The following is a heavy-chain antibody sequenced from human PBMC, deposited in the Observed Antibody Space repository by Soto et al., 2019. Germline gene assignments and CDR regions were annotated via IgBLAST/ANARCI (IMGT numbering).Heavy chain of an antibody. CDR2: IYVGDSDA. D-gene: IGHD5-18*01. CDR3: ARGSRTGYTYGQYYYYSGMDV. J-gene: IGHJ6*02. V-gene: IGHV5-51*01. CDR1: GYNFATYW. Sequence: GESLKISCKGSGYNFATYWIAWVRQMPGKGLEWMGVIYVGDSDARYSPSFQGQVTISADRSITTAYLQWRSLKASGTVIYYCARGSRTGYTYGQYYYYSGMDVWGQGTTVTVSS.